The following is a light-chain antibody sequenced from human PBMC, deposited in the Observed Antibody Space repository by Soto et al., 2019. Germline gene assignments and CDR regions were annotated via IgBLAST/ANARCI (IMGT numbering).Light chain of an antibody. V-gene: IGKV3-20*01. Sequence: EIVLTQSPGTLSLSPGERATLSCRASQSISSRYLAWYQQKPGRAPRLLIFAASSRATGIPDRFSGSGSGTDFTLTISRLEPEDFAVYYCQQYGSSPPSFTFGPGTKVDIK. J-gene: IGKJ3*01. CDR1: QSISSRY. CDR2: AAS. CDR3: QQYGSSPPSFT.